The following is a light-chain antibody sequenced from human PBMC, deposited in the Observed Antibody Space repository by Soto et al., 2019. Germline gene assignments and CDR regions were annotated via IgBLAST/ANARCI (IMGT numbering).Light chain of an antibody. V-gene: IGKV3-11*01. Sequence: IVLTQSPATLSVSPGETATLSCRASETINTYLAWYQQKPGQAPKLLIYDASNRATGIPARFSASGSGTDFTLSISSLEPEDFAVYYCQHRYNWPLTFGGGTKVEIK. J-gene: IGKJ4*01. CDR3: QHRYNWPLT. CDR2: DAS. CDR1: ETINTY.